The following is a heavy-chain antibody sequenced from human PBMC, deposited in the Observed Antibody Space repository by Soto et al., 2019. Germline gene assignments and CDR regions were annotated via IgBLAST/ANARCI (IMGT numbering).Heavy chain of an antibody. CDR3: AKTANGWFSAFDI. CDR1: GFTFSSYA. J-gene: IGHJ3*02. D-gene: IGHD6-19*01. V-gene: IGHV3-23*01. Sequence: PGGSLRLSCAASGFTFSSYATSWVRQAPGKGLEWVSAISGSGGTTYYADSVKGRFTFSRDNSKNTLYLQMNSLRAEDTAVYYCAKTANGWFSAFDIWGQGTMVTVSS. CDR2: ISGSGGTT.